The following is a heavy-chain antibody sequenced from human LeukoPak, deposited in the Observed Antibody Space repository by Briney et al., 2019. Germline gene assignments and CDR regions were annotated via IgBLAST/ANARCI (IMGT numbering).Heavy chain of an antibody. Sequence: PSETLSLTCTVSGGSIRSYYWSWIRQPPGKGLEWIGYIYYSGSTNYNPSLKSRVTISVDTSKNQFSLKLSSVTAADTAVYYCASLYDILTGYYNAMPHYWGQGTLVTVSS. J-gene: IGHJ4*02. V-gene: IGHV4-59*12. CDR3: ASLYDILTGYYNAMPHY. CDR2: IYYSGST. CDR1: GGSIRSYY. D-gene: IGHD3-9*01.